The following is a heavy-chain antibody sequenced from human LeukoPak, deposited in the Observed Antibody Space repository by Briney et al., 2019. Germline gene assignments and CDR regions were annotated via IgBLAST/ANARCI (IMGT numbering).Heavy chain of an antibody. Sequence: GGALGLPRAGSGITLSRYWMSWVRQAPGKGLEWVANIKQDGSEKYYVDSVKGRFTISRDNAKNSLYLQMNSLRAEDTAVYYCARDRAACGYWGQGTLVTVSS. V-gene: IGHV3-7*01. D-gene: IGHD6-13*01. J-gene: IGHJ4*02. CDR1: GITLSRYW. CDR2: IKQDGSEK. CDR3: ARDRAACGY.